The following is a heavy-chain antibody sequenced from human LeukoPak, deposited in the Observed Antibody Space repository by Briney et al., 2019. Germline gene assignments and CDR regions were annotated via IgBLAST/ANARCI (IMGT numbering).Heavy chain of an antibody. CDR2: IYSRGAT. D-gene: IGHD1-14*01. CDR1: GFSVSDNY. V-gene: IGHV3-53*01. Sequence: GGSLRLSCAASGFSVSDNYMSWVRQAPGKGLEGVSVIYSRGATYYADSVKGRFTISRDNSKNTLYLLMNSLRVEDTAVYYCAARNYWGQGTLVTVSS. J-gene: IGHJ4*02. CDR3: AARNY.